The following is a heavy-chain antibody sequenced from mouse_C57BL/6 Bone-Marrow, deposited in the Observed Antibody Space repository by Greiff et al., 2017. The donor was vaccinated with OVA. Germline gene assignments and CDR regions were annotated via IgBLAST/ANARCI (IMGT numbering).Heavy chain of an antibody. CDR2: IRSKSNNYAT. CDR1: GFSFNTYA. CDR3: VRHRGSSPYYYAMDY. J-gene: IGHJ4*01. Sequence: EVQRVESGGGLVQPKGSLKLSCAASGFSFNTYAMNWVRQAPGKGLEWVARIRSKSNNYATYYADSVKDRFTISRDDSESMLYLQMNNLKTEDTAMYYCVRHRGSSPYYYAMDYWGQGTSVTVSS. D-gene: IGHD1-1*01. V-gene: IGHV10-1*01.